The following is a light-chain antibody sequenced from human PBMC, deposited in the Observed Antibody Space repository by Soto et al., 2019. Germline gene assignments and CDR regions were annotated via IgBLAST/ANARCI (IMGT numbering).Light chain of an antibody. CDR1: QTVSGN. CDR3: QQYNNWPLWT. J-gene: IGKJ1*01. V-gene: IGKV3-15*01. Sequence: EIVMTQSPATLSVSPGERDTLSGRTSQTVSGNLAWYQQKPGQAPRLLIYGASIRATGIPARFSGSGSGTEFTLTISSLQCEDFAVDYCQQYNNWPLWTFGQGTQEEIK. CDR2: GAS.